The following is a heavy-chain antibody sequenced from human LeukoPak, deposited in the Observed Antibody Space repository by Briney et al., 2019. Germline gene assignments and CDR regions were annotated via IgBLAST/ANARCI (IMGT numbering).Heavy chain of an antibody. Sequence: SETLSLTCTVSGGSISTYYWSWIRQPPGKGLECIGYMYYSGSTNYSPSLKSRVTISVDTSKNQFSLKPSSVTAADTAVYYCARPRLGATPFDAFDIWGQGTMVTVSS. V-gene: IGHV4-59*01. CDR1: GGSISTYY. CDR3: ARPRLGATPFDAFDI. D-gene: IGHD1-26*01. CDR2: MYYSGST. J-gene: IGHJ3*02.